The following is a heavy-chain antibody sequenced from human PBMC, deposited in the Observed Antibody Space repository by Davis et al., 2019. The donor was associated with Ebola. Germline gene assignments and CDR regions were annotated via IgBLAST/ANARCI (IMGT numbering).Heavy chain of an antibody. CDR2: ISAYNGKT. Sequence: AASVKVSCKASGYTFTHYGITWVRQAPGQGLEWMGWISAYNGKTDYAQKFQGRVTMTTDTSTSTAYMELRSLRSDDTAVYYCTREAINRSGGSWYRGWFVPWGQGILVIVSS. V-gene: IGHV1-18*04. D-gene: IGHD2-15*01. CDR1: GYTFTHYG. CDR3: TREAINRSGGSWYRGWFVP. J-gene: IGHJ5*02.